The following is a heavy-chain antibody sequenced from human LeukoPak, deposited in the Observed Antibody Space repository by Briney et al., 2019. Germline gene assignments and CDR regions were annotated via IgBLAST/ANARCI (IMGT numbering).Heavy chain of an antibody. CDR3: ARDKSLLRDAFDI. D-gene: IGHD2/OR15-2a*01. Sequence: SETLSLTCTVSGGSISSYYWNWIRQPAGKGLEWIGRIFTGGSTDYNPSLRSRVTMSVDTSKNQFSLRLSSVTAADTAIYYCARDKSLLRDAFDIWGQGTKVTVSS. CDR1: GGSISSYY. V-gene: IGHV4-4*07. CDR2: IFTGGST. J-gene: IGHJ3*02.